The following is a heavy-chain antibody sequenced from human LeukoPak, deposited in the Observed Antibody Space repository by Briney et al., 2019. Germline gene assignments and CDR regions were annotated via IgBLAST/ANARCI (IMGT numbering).Heavy chain of an antibody. D-gene: IGHD4-17*01. CDR2: IYSAGNT. CDR3: ATTTTLTTPFDC. CDR1: GFTVSNNY. Sequence: GGSLRLSCAASGFTVSNNYVNWVRQAPGKGLEWVSVIYSAGNTYYADSVKGRFTISRDNSKNTLYLQMNSLRAEDTAVYYCATTTTLTTPFDCWGQGTLVTVSS. J-gene: IGHJ4*02. V-gene: IGHV3-53*01.